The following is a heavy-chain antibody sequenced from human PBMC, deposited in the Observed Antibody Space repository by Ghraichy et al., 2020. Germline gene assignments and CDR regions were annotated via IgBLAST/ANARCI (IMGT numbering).Heavy chain of an antibody. J-gene: IGHJ4*02. D-gene: IGHD1-26*01. Sequence: ASVKGSCKVSGYTLTELSMHWVRQAPGKGLEWMGGFDPEDGETIYAQKFQGRVTMTEDTSTDTAYMELSSLRSEDTAVYYCATAGIVGATEFRHWGQGTLVTVSS. CDR1: GYTLTELS. V-gene: IGHV1-24*01. CDR2: FDPEDGET. CDR3: ATAGIVGATEFRH.